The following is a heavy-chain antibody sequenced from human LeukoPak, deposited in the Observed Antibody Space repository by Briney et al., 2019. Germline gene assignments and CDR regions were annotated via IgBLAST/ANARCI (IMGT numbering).Heavy chain of an antibody. V-gene: IGHV3-30*02. CDR1: GFVFDDYD. Sequence: GGSLRLSCGATGFVFDDYDMHWVRQAPGKGLEWVAFIRSDGYHTYYTDSVKGRFIITRDNFKNTLYLQMNSLRLEDMAVYYCAKPSGSGVDYWGRGTRVTVSS. J-gene: IGHJ4*02. D-gene: IGHD1-26*01. CDR3: AKPSGSGVDY. CDR2: IRSDGYHT.